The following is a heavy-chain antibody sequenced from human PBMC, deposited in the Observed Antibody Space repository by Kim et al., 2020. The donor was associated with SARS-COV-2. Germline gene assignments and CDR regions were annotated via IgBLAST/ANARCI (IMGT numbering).Heavy chain of an antibody. CDR3: TRTPSSIAVASDY. V-gene: IGHV3-11*04. Sequence: YADSVKGRFIISREKATNSLFLQMNSLRAEDTALYYCTRTPSSIAVASDYWGQGTMVTVSS. J-gene: IGHJ4*02. D-gene: IGHD6-19*01.